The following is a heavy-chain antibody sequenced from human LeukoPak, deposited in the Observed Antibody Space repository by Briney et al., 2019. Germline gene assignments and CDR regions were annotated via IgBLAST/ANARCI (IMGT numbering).Heavy chain of an antibody. CDR3: ASQRVVVVPAATNAFDI. D-gene: IGHD2-2*01. CDR1: GGTFSSYA. J-gene: IGHJ3*02. V-gene: IGHV1-69*05. CDR2: IIPIFGTA. Sequence: SVKVSRKASGGTFSSYAISWVRQAPGQGLEWMGRIIPIFGTANYAQKFQGRVTITTDESTSTAYMELSSLRSEDTAVYYCASQRVVVVPAATNAFDIWGQGTMVTVSS.